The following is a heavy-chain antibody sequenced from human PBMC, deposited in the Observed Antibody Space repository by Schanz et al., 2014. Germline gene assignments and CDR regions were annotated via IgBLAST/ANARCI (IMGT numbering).Heavy chain of an antibody. Sequence: VQLVESGGGLVQPGKSLRLSCAASGFTFDKYAMHWVRQAPGKGLEWVSVISWNSGTIGYADSVKGRFTISRDNAKNSLYLQMNSLRAEDTAVYYCAKSDAFDIWGQGTLVTVSS. J-gene: IGHJ3*02. CDR1: GFTFDKYA. CDR3: AKSDAFDI. V-gene: IGHV3-9*01. CDR2: ISWNSGTI.